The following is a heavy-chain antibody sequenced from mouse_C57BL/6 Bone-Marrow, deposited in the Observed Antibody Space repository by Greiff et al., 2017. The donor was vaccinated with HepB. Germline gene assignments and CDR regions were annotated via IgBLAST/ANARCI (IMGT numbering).Heavy chain of an antibody. Sequence: EVMLVESEGGLVQPGSSMKLSCTASGFTFSDYYMAWVRQVPEKGLEWVANINYDGSSTYYLDSLKSRFIISRDNAKNILYLQMSSLKSEDTATYYCARERGGAYGYDAMDYWGQGTSVTVSS. D-gene: IGHD1-1*02. V-gene: IGHV5-16*01. CDR3: ARERGGAYGYDAMDY. CDR2: INYDGSST. CDR1: GFTFSDYY. J-gene: IGHJ4*01.